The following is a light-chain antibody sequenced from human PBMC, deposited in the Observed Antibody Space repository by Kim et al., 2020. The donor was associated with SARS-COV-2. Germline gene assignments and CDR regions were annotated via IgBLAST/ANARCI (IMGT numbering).Light chain of an antibody. Sequence: VSPGERAALSCRASQSVSSNLAWYQQKPGQAPRLLIYGASTRATGFPARFSGSGSGTEFTLTISSLQSEDFAVYYCQQYNNWPPYIFGQGTKLEI. J-gene: IGKJ2*01. CDR3: QQYNNWPPYI. CDR2: GAS. V-gene: IGKV3-15*01. CDR1: QSVSSN.